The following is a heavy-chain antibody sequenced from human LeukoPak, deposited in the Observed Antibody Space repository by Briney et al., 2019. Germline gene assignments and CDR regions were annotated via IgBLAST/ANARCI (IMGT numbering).Heavy chain of an antibody. D-gene: IGHD3-22*01. CDR2: IYYSGST. CDR1: GGSISSSSYY. Sequence: PSETLSLTCTVSGGSISSSSYYWGWIRQPPGKGLEWIGSIYYSGSTYYNPSLKSRVTISVDTSKNQFSLKLSSVTAADTAVYYCASNYYDSSGSPGYWGQGTLVTVSS. V-gene: IGHV4-39*07. J-gene: IGHJ4*02. CDR3: ASNYYDSSGSPGY.